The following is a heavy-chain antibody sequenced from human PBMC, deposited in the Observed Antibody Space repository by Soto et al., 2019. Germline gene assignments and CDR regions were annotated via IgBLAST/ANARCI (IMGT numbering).Heavy chain of an antibody. CDR3: ARGWWDLRFDP. CDR1: GGSFSGYY. D-gene: IGHD1-26*01. J-gene: IGHJ5*02. V-gene: IGHV4-34*01. CDR2: INHNGGT. Sequence: QVQLKQWGAGLLKPSETLSLTCAVYGGSFSGYYWSWIRQPSGKGLEWIGEINHNGGTNYDPSFKSRVTISVDTSKNQFSLKLSSVTAADTAVYYCARGWWDLRFDPWGHGTLVTVSS.